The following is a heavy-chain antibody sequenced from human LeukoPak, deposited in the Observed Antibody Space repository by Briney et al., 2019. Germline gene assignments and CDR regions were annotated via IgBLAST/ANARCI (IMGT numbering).Heavy chain of an antibody. CDR2: IYTSGST. D-gene: IGHD5-18*01. J-gene: IGHJ4*02. V-gene: IGHV4-4*07. Sequence: SETLSLTCTVSGGSISSYYWSWIRQPAGKGLEWIGRIYTSGSTNYNPSLKSRVTMSVDTSKNQFSLKLSSVTAAHTAVYYCARYGYSYGPTYFDYWGQGTLVTVSS. CDR1: GGSISSYY. CDR3: ARYGYSYGPTYFDY.